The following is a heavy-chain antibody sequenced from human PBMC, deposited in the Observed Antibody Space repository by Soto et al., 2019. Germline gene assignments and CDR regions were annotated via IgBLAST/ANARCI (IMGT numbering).Heavy chain of an antibody. CDR3: ARDRVYYYDSSGYYWPFDY. CDR2: ISAYNGNT. J-gene: IGHJ4*02. D-gene: IGHD3-22*01. Sequence: GASVKVSCKASGYTFTSYGISWVRQAPGQGLEWMGWISAYNGNTNYAQKLQGRVTMTTDTSTSTAYMELRSLRSDDTAVYYCARDRVYYYDSSGYYWPFDYWGQGTLVPSPQ. CDR1: GYTFTSYG. V-gene: IGHV1-18*01.